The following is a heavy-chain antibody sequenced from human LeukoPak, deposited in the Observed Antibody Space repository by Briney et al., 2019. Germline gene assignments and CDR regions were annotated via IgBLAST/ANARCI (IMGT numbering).Heavy chain of an antibody. J-gene: IGHJ4*02. D-gene: IGHD6-19*01. CDR1: GFX. Sequence: PGRSLRLSCAASGFXWVRQAPGKGLEWVAVIWYDESKKYYADSVKGRFTVSRDNSKNTLYLQTNSLRAEDTAVYYCAKVQAASSGWYFDYWGQGTLVTVSS. CDR3: AKVQAASSGWYFDY. V-gene: IGHV3-33*06. CDR2: IWYDESKK.